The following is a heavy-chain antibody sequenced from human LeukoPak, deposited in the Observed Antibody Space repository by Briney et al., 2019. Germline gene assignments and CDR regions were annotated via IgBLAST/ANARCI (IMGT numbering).Heavy chain of an antibody. J-gene: IGHJ4*02. D-gene: IGHD1-26*01. CDR1: GGSFSGYY. CDR2: INHSGST. V-gene: IGHV4-34*01. CDR3: ARDPNILMGANFHS. Sequence: SETLSLTCAVYGGSFSGYYWSWIRQPPGKGLEWIGEINHSGSTNYNPSLKSRVTISVDTSKYQFSLKLSSVTAADTAVYYCARDPNILMGANFHSWGQGTLVTVSS.